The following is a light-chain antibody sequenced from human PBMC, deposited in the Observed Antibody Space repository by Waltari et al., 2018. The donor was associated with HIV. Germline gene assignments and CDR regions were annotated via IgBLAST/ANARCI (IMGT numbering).Light chain of an antibody. V-gene: IGLV2-8*01. CDR2: EVT. J-gene: IGLJ2*01. CDR1: SRYIGGYNH. Sequence: QSTLTPPPSASGPPVPSLTISCPGTSRYIGGYNHVSWYQQHPGKAPKLIMTEVTKRPSGVPDRVSGSKSGNTASLTVSGLQADDEALYYCSSFAPTNKFYVLFGGGTTLTVL. CDR3: SSFAPTNKFYVL.